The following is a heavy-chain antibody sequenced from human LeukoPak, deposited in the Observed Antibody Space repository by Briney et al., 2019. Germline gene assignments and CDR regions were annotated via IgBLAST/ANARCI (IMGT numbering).Heavy chain of an antibody. CDR1: GFTFSSYS. D-gene: IGHD2-21*02. V-gene: IGHV3-21*01. Sequence: GGSLRLSCAASGFTFSSYSMNWVRQAPGKGLEWVSFISSSSNYIYYADSMKGRFTISRDNARNSPYLQMDSLRAEDTAVYYCAKALANCGGDCNYSYGMDVWGQGTTVTVSS. J-gene: IGHJ6*02. CDR3: AKALANCGGDCNYSYGMDV. CDR2: ISSSSNYI.